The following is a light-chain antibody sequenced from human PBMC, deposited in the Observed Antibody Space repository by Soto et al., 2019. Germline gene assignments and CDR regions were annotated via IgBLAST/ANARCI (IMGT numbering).Light chain of an antibody. CDR3: QQSYSTPRT. Sequence: GDRVTITCRASQSISSYLNWYQQKPGKAPKLLIYAASSLQSGVPSRFSGSGSGTDFTLSISSLQPEDFATYYCQQSYSTPRTFGQGTKVDIK. J-gene: IGKJ1*01. CDR2: AAS. CDR1: QSISSY. V-gene: IGKV1-39*01.